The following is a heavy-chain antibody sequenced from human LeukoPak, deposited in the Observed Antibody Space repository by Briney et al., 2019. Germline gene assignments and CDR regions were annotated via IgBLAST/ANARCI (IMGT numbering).Heavy chain of an antibody. CDR2: IRNSGAT. CDR1: GGSIGSYY. D-gene: IGHD4-23*01. CDR3: ARQRNDVGGFYIDY. J-gene: IGHJ4*02. V-gene: IGHV4-59*08. Sequence: KPSETLSLTCTVSGGSIGSYYWSWIRQSPGKGLDWIGYIRNSGATSYNPSLKSRVTISVDSSKNQFSLKLGSVTASDTAVYYCARQRNDVGGFYIDYWGQGTLVTISS.